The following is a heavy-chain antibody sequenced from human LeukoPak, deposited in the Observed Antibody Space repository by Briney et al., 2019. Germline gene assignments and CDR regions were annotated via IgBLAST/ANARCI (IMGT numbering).Heavy chain of an antibody. J-gene: IGHJ4*02. CDR1: GGTFSSYA. CDR3: ARGSLAYCGGDCPQD. D-gene: IGHD2-21*02. CDR2: IIPIFGTA. Sequence: ASVTVSCKASGGTFSSYAISWVRQAPGQRLEWMGGIIPIFGTANYAQKFQGRVTITADKSTSTAYMELSSLRSEDTAVYYCARGSLAYCGGDCPQDWGQGTLVTVSS. V-gene: IGHV1-69*06.